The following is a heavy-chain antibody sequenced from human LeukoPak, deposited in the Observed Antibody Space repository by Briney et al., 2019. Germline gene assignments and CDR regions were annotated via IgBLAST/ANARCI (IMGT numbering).Heavy chain of an antibody. J-gene: IGHJ4*02. CDR2: IYPTGST. CDR3: ARGLGGETIDY. D-gene: IGHD3-16*01. V-gene: IGHV4-38-2*02. Sequence: PSETLSLTCTVSGYSISSGYYWGWIRQPPGQGLEWIGNIYPTGSTYYNPSLKSRVTISVDTSKNQFSLKVSSVTAADTAVYYCARGLGGETIDYWGQGTLVTVSS. CDR1: GYSISSGYY.